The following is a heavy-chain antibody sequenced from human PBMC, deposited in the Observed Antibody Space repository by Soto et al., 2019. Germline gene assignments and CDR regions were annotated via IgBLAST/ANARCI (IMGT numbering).Heavy chain of an antibody. V-gene: IGHV4-34*01. CDR2: INHSGST. CDR3: ARRGRYDILTGYYDWPFDY. J-gene: IGHJ4*02. D-gene: IGHD3-9*01. CDR1: GGSFSGYY. Sequence: SETLSLTCAVYGGSFSGYYWTWIRQPPGTGLEWIGEINHSGSTNYNPSLKSRVTISVDTSKNQFSLKLTSVTAADTAVYYCARRGRYDILTGYYDWPFDYWGQGTLVTVSS.